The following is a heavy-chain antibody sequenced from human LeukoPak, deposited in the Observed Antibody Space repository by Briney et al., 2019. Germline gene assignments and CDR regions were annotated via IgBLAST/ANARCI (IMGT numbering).Heavy chain of an antibody. J-gene: IGHJ4*02. CDR3: ARDHFPYYDILTGYYRY. V-gene: IGHV1-69*13. D-gene: IGHD3-9*01. CDR1: GGTFSSYA. CDR2: IIPIFGTA. Sequence: SVKVSCKASGGTFSSYAISWVRQAPGQGLEWMGGIIPIFGTANCAQKFQGRVTITADESTSTAYMELSSLRSEDTAVYYCARDHFPYYDILTGYYRYWGQGTLVTVSS.